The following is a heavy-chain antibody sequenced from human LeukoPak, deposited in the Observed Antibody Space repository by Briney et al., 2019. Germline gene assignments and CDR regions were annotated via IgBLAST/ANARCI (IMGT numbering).Heavy chain of an antibody. Sequence: GASVKVSCKASGYTFTGYYMHWVRQAPGQGLEWMGWINPNSGGTNYAQKFQGRVTMTRDTSISTAYMELSRLRSDDTAVYYCARGPFYYDILTGYSDYWGQGTLVTVSS. CDR2: INPNSGGT. V-gene: IGHV1-2*02. J-gene: IGHJ4*02. CDR3: ARGPFYYDILTGYSDY. D-gene: IGHD3-9*01. CDR1: GYTFTGYY.